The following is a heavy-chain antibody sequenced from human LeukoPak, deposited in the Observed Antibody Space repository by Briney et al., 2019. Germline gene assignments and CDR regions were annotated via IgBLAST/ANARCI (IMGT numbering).Heavy chain of an antibody. CDR3: AREALEYFLFDY. Sequence: NASETLSLTCTVSGGSISSGSYYWSWIRQPAGKGLEWIGRIYTSGSTNYNPSLKSRVTISVDTSKNQFSLKLSSVTAADTAVYYCAREALEYFLFDYWGQGTLVTVSS. D-gene: IGHD6-6*01. J-gene: IGHJ4*02. V-gene: IGHV4-61*02. CDR1: GGSISSGSYY. CDR2: IYTSGST.